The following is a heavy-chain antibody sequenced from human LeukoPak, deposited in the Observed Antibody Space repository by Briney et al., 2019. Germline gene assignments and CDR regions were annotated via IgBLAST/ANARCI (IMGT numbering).Heavy chain of an antibody. V-gene: IGHV3-48*01. CDR1: GFTFSSYS. D-gene: IGHD3-16*01. CDR3: ARDTIGIGLRLGEYTDD. CDR2: ISSSSTI. J-gene: IGHJ4*02. Sequence: GGSLRLSCAASGFTFSSYSMNWVRQAPGKGLEWVSYISSSSTIYYADSVKGRFTISRDNAKNSLYLQMNSLRAEDTAVYYCARDTIGIGLRLGEYTDDWGQGTRVTVSS.